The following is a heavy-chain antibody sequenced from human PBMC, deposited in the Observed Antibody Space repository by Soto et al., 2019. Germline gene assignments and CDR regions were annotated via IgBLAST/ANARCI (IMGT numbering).Heavy chain of an antibody. CDR1: GFTFSSYA. Sequence: EVQLLESGGGLVQPGGSLRLSCAASGFTFSSYAMSWVRQAPGKGLEWVSAISSSGGSTYYADSVKGRFTISRDNSKNTLYLQMNSLRAEDTAVYYCAKDRIAAAGPHSFFDIWGQGTMVTVSS. CDR2: ISSSGGST. J-gene: IGHJ3*02. CDR3: AKDRIAAAGPHSFFDI. D-gene: IGHD6-13*01. V-gene: IGHV3-23*01.